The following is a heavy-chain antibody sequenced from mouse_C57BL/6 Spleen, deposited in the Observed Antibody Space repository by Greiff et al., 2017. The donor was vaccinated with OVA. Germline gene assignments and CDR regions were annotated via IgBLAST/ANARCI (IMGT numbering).Heavy chain of an antibody. V-gene: IGHV5-16*01. CDR3: ARDLGYYGSSSLFDY. D-gene: IGHD1-1*01. CDR1: GFTFSDYY. J-gene: IGHJ2*01. CDR2: INYDGSST. Sequence: EVQLVESEGGLVQPGSSMKLSCTASGFTFSDYYMAWVRQVPEKGLEWVANINYDGSSTYYLDSLKSRFIISRDNAKNILYLQMSSLKSEDTATYYCARDLGYYGSSSLFDYWGQGTTLTVSS.